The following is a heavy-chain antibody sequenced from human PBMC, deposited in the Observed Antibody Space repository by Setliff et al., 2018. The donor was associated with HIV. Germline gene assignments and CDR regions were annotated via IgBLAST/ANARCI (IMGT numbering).Heavy chain of an antibody. CDR1: GGFISTGGYS. V-gene: IGHV4-30-2*01. CDR2: IYHSGNT. Sequence: PSETLSLTCTVSGGFISTGGYSWSWIRQPPGKGLEWIGYIYHSGNTYYNPSLKSRVTISVDTSKNQFSLKLSSVTAADTAVYYCARGLSFYDPGGFDYWGQGTQVTVSS. D-gene: IGHD3-22*01. CDR3: ARGLSFYDPGGFDY. J-gene: IGHJ4*02.